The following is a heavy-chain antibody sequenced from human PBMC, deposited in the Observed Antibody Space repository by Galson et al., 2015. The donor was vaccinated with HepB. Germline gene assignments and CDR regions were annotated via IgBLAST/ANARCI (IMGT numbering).Heavy chain of an antibody. Sequence: SLRLSCAASGFTFSSYWMSWVRQAPGKGLEWVANIKQDGSEKYYVDSVKGRFTISRDNAKNSLYLQMNSLRAEDTAVYYCAREGVMTTDEFDYWGQGTLVTVSS. J-gene: IGHJ4*02. D-gene: IGHD3-22*01. CDR2: IKQDGSEK. CDR1: GFTFSSYW. V-gene: IGHV3-7*03. CDR3: AREGVMTTDEFDY.